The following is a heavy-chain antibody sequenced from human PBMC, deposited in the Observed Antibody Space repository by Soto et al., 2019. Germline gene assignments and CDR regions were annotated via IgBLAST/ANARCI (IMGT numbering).Heavy chain of an antibody. J-gene: IGHJ4*02. D-gene: IGHD2-15*01. CDR1: GFTVSSNY. Sequence: EVQLVESGGGLIQPGGSLRLSCAVSGFTVSSNYMSWDRQAPGKGLEWVSVIYSGGTTYYADSVKGRFTISRDNSENTLYLQMNSLRAEDTAVYYCARDSWVGFDYWGQGTLVTVSS. V-gene: IGHV3-53*01. CDR3: ARDSWVGFDY. CDR2: IYSGGTT.